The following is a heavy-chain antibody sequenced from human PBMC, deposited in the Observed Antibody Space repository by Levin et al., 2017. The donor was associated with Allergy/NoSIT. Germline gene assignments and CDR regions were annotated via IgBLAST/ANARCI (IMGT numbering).Heavy chain of an antibody. V-gene: IGHV3-30*03. CDR1: GFTFRNYG. J-gene: IGHJ4*02. Sequence: GGSLRLSCAASGFTFRNYGMHWVRQAPGKGLEWVAVISYDGSSKYYADSVKGRFTISRDNSKNTLYLQMNSLRAEDTAVYYCASGRRSSESGKEGYYFDYWGQGTLVTVSP. D-gene: IGHD3-10*01. CDR2: ISYDGSSK. CDR3: ASGRRSSESGKEGYYFDY.